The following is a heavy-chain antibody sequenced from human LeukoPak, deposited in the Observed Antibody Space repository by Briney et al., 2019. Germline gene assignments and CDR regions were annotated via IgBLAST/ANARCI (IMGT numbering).Heavy chain of an antibody. D-gene: IGHD3-3*01. Sequence: GGSLRLSCAASGFTFSSYGMHWVRQAPGKGLEWVAFIRYDGSNKYYADSVKGRFTISRDNSKNTLYLQMNSLRAEDTAVYYCAKGKEQRFLEWLLYYWGQGTLVTVSS. CDR1: GFTFSSYG. CDR2: IRYDGSNK. V-gene: IGHV3-30*02. J-gene: IGHJ4*02. CDR3: AKGKEQRFLEWLLYY.